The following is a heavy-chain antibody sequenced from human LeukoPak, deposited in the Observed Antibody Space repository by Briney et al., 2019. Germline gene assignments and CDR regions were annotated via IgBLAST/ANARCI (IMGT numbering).Heavy chain of an antibody. CDR2: IYYSGST. J-gene: IGHJ4*02. V-gene: IGHV4-39*01. Sequence: PSETLSLTCTVSGGSISSSSHYWGWIRQPPGKGLEWIGCIYYSGSTYYNPSLKSRVTISVDTSKNQFSLKLSSVTAADTAVYYCASYDFWSGYPYWGQGTLVTVSS. CDR3: ASYDFWSGYPY. CDR1: GGSISSSSHY. D-gene: IGHD3-3*01.